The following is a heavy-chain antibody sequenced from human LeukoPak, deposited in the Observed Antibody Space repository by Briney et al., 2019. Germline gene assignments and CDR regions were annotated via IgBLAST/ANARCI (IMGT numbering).Heavy chain of an antibody. CDR1: GFPYSRCR. CDR3: AGSLASGSAFVDY. D-gene: IGHD2-15*01. J-gene: IGHJ4*02. Sequence: GGSQRLSCTASGFPYSRCRMHWVRQAPGKGLEWVSSISSSSSYIYFADSVKGRFTITRDNPKSSVYLEMNSLRAEDTAAYYCAGSLASGSAFVDYWGQGTLVTVSS. V-gene: IGHV3-21*01. CDR2: ISSSSSYI.